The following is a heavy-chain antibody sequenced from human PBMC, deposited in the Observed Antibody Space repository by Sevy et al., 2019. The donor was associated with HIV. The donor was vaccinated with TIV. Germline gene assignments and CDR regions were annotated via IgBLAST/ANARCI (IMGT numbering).Heavy chain of an antibody. Sequence: ASVKVSCKVSGYTLTELSMHWVRQAPGKGLEWMGGFDPEDGETIYAQKFQGRVTMTEDTSTDTAYMGLSSLGSEDTAVYYCATLDPPYYYYGMDVWGQGTTVTVSS. V-gene: IGHV1-24*01. J-gene: IGHJ6*02. CDR2: FDPEDGET. CDR1: GYTLTELS. CDR3: ATLDPPYYYYGMDV.